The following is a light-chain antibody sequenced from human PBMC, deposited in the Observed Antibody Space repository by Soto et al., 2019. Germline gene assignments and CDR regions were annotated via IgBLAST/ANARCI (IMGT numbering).Light chain of an antibody. Sequence: DIQMTQSPSTLSASIGDRVTITCRASQGISSWLAWYQQKPGKAPKLLISKASYLESGVPSRFSGSGSGTEFTLTISSLQPDDFATYYCQQYNVYSLTFGQGTKLEIK. CDR1: QGISSW. CDR2: KAS. J-gene: IGKJ2*01. CDR3: QQYNVYSLT. V-gene: IGKV1-5*03.